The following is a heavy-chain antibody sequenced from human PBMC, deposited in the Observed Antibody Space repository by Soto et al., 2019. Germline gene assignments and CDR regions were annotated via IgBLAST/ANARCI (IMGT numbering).Heavy chain of an antibody. D-gene: IGHD3-3*02. CDR2: ISYDGSNK. V-gene: IGHV3-30*18. Sequence: QVQLVESGGGVVQPGRSLRLSCAASGFTFSSYGIHWVRQAPGKGLEWVAVISYDGSNKYYADSVKGRFTISRDNSKNTLYLLMDSLRAEDTAVFYCAKDRTTGLVFSHSLDYWGEGALVTVSS. CDR1: GFTFSSYG. CDR3: AKDRTTGLVFSHSLDY. J-gene: IGHJ4*02.